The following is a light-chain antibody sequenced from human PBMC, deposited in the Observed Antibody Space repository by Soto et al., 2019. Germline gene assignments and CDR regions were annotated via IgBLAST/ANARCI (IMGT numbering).Light chain of an antibody. V-gene: IGLV1-44*01. Sequence: QFALTQPPSASGAPGQRVTISCSRSRSNIGSNTVHWYQQFPGTAPKLLVYRTDHRPSGVPDRFSGSKSGTSASLAISGLQSEDESYYYCASWDDMLSGPVLGGGTQLTVL. CDR3: ASWDDMLSGPV. CDR2: RTD. J-gene: IGLJ2*01. CDR1: RSNIGSNT.